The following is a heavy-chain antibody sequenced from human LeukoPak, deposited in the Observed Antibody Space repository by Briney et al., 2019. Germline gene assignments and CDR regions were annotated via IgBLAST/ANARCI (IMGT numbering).Heavy chain of an antibody. J-gene: IGHJ4*02. CDR2: INPSGGST. D-gene: IGHD6-6*01. CDR1: GYTFTSYY. CDR3: AREGPSEYGSRVADRNDY. V-gene: IGHV1-46*03. Sequence: ASVKVSCKASGYTFTSYYMHWVRQAPGQGLEWMGIINPSGGSTSYAQKFQGRVTMTRDTSTSTVYMELSSLRSEDTAVYYCAREGPSEYGSRVADRNDYWGQGTLVTVSS.